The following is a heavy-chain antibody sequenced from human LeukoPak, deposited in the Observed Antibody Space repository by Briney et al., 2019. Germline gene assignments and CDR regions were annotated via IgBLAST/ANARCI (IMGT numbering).Heavy chain of an antibody. CDR1: GFTFSSYA. J-gene: IGHJ4*02. CDR2: ISGSGGST. CDR3: AKVGSDYGDSYYFDY. V-gene: IGHV3-23*01. Sequence: GGSLRLSCAASGFTFSSYAMSWVRQAPGKGLEWVSAISGSGGSTYYADSVKGRFTISRDNSKNTLYLQMNSLRAEDTAVYYCAKVGSDYGDSYYFDYWGQGTLVTVSS. D-gene: IGHD4-17*01.